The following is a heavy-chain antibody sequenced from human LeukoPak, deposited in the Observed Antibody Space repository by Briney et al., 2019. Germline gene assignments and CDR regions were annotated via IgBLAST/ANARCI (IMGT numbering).Heavy chain of an antibody. V-gene: IGHV1-69*13. CDR2: IIPIFGTA. CDR1: GGTFSSYA. J-gene: IGHJ4*02. D-gene: IGHD3-3*02. Sequence: ASVKVSCKASGGTFSSYAISWVRQAPGQGLEWMGGIIPIFGTANYAQKFQGRVTITADESTSTAYMELSSLRSEDTAVYYCARAYRIFGVVIIPHPFDYWGQGTLVTVSS. CDR3: ARAYRIFGVVIIPHPFDY.